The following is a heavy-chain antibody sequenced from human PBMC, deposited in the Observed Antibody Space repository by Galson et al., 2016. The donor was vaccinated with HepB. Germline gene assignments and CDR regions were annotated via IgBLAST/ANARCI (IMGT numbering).Heavy chain of an antibody. CDR1: GFTSDHYA. V-gene: IGHV3-9*02. Sequence: SLRLSCAASGFTSDHYAMHWVRQAPGKGLEWVSGISWNSGSIGYADSVKGRFTISRDNAKNSLYLQMNSLRAEDTALYYCAKDSVAYYYDSSGHRRNAFDIWGQGTVVTVSS. CDR2: ISWNSGSI. D-gene: IGHD3-22*01. CDR3: AKDSVAYYYDSSGHRRNAFDI. J-gene: IGHJ3*02.